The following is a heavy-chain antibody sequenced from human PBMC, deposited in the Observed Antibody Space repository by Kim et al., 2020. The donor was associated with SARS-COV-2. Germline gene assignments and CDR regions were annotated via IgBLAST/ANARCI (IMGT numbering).Heavy chain of an antibody. D-gene: IGHD1-26*01. CDR2: INHSGST. CDR1: GGSFSGYY. CDR3: ARASGSSLSGSYPVFDY. V-gene: IGHV4-34*01. J-gene: IGHJ4*02. Sequence: SETLSLTCAVYGGSFSGYYWSWIRQPPGKGLEWIGEINHSGSTNYNPSLKSRVTISVDTSKNQFSLKLSSVTAADTAVYYCARASGSSLSGSYPVFDYWGQGTLVTVSS.